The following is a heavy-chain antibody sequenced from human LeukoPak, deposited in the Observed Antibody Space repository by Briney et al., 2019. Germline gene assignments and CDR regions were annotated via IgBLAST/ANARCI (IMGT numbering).Heavy chain of an antibody. J-gene: IGHJ4*02. CDR2: IRYDGSNK. Sequence: GGSLRLSCAASGFTFSNYVMHWVRQAPGKGLEWVAFIRYDGSNKYYADSVKGRFTVSRDDSKNTLYLQMNSLRGDDTAVYYCAKDGTSYYYIYYWGQGTLVTVSS. CDR3: AKDGTSYYYIYY. V-gene: IGHV3-30*02. CDR1: GFTFSNYV. D-gene: IGHD2/OR15-2a*01.